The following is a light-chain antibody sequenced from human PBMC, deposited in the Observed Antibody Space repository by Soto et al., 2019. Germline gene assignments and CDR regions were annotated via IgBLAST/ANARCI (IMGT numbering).Light chain of an antibody. CDR2: DTS. CDR3: QPYNNWPLT. V-gene: IGKV3-15*01. CDR1: QSVSSN. Sequence: LSTLSAFPGERATLSCMASQSVSSNLAWYQHKPGQTPRLLIYDTSTRATGVPTRFSGSRSGAEFTLTINSLQSEDFAVYYCQPYNNWPLTFGGGTRLEIK. J-gene: IGKJ5*01.